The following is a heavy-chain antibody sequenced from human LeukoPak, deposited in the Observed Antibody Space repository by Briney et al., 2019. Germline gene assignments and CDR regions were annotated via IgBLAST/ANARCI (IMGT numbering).Heavy chain of an antibody. CDR1: GYSFVSYG. J-gene: IGHJ3*02. D-gene: IGHD2-15*01. V-gene: IGHV1-18*01. CDR2: ISAYNDNT. Sequence: GASVKVSCKASGYSFVSYGISWVRQAPGQGLEWMGWISAYNDNTHYAQKLQGRVTMTTDTSTSTAYMELRSLRSDDTAVYYCARDWTLGYCSSGSCQGSAFDIWGQGTMVTVSS. CDR3: ARDWTLGYCSSGSCQGSAFDI.